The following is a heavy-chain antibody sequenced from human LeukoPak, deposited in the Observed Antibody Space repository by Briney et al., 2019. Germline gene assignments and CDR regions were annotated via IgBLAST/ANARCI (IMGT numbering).Heavy chain of an antibody. CDR2: INPNSGGT. CDR3: ARGRYNWNDGPGWFDP. Sequence: GASVKVSCKASGYTFTGYYMHWVRQAPGQGGEWMGRINPNSGGTNYAQKFQGRVTMTRDTSISTAYMELSRLRSDDTAVYYCARGRYNWNDGPGWFDPWGQGTLVTVSS. CDR1: GYTFTGYY. J-gene: IGHJ5*02. V-gene: IGHV1-2*06. D-gene: IGHD1-1*01.